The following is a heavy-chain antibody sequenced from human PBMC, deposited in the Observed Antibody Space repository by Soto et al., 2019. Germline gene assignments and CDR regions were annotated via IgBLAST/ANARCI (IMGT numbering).Heavy chain of an antibody. CDR3: ARDAGAAYSGYDYGRYMDV. CDR1: GYTFTGYY. D-gene: IGHD5-12*01. V-gene: IGHV1-2*04. J-gene: IGHJ6*03. CDR2: INPNSGGT. Sequence: GASVKVSCKASGYTFTGYYMHWVRQAPGQGLEWMGWINPNSGGTNYAQKFQGWVTMTRDTSISTAYMELSRLRSDDTAVYYCARDAGAAYSGYDYGRYMDVWGKGTTVTVSS.